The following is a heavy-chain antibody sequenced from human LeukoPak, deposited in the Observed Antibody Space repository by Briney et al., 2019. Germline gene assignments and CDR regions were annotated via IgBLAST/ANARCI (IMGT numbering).Heavy chain of an antibody. CDR1: GFTFSDYY. CDR2: ISSSGSTI. CDR3: ARVGDPYYYYMDV. V-gene: IGHV3-11*04. J-gene: IGHJ6*03. Sequence: GGPLRLSCAASGFTFSDYYMGWIRQAPGKGLEWVSYISSSGSTIYYADSVKGRFTISRDNAKNSLYLQMTSLRAEDTAVYYCARVGDPYYYYMDVWGKGTTVTVSS.